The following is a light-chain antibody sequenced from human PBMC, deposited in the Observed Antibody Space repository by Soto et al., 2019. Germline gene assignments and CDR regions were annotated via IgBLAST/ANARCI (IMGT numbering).Light chain of an antibody. CDR3: QQSENGPLT. CDR2: DAS. CDR1: QDITKY. J-gene: IGKJ4*01. V-gene: IGKV1-33*01. Sequence: DIQMTQSPSSLSASVGDRITITCKASQDITKYLNWYQHKLGQAPKLLIYDASNLQRGVPSRFSGSGSGTHFTLTITSLQSEDFATYYCQQSENGPLTFGGGTKVEIK.